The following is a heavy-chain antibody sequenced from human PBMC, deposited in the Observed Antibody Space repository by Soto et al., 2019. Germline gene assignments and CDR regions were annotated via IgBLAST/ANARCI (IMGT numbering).Heavy chain of an antibody. CDR1: GYSFTGYY. CDR3: ARGDYGTGGYPFPYFDY. D-gene: IGHD2-8*02. J-gene: IGHJ4*02. V-gene: IGHV1-2*02. CDR2: INPDSGAT. Sequence: HEHLVQSGAEVKRPGASLKVSCKASGYSFTGYYIHWVRQAPGRGLEWMGWINPDSGATNYAQNFQGRVTLTSDTSISTASMDLTSLTSDDTAVYYCARGDYGTGGYPFPYFDYWGQGTLVIVSS.